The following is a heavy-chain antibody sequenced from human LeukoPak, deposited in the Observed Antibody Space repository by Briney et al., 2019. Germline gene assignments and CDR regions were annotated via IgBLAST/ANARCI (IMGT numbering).Heavy chain of an antibody. D-gene: IGHD5-24*01. CDR1: TSSPATTG. V-gene: IGHV3-64D*06. CDR3: VGDGRDGYNKYFYH. CDR2: ISGNGVSS. J-gene: IGHJ1*01. Sequence: GGSLRPSSFVYTSSPATTGTHWDSPAPGKGLQYVSVISGNGVSSYADSVKGRFIISRDNSKNTVYLQMSSLRAEDTAVYYCVGDGRDGYNKYFYHWGQGTLVTVSS.